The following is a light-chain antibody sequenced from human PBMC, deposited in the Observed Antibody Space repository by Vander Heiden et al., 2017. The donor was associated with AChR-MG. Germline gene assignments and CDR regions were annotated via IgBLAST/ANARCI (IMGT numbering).Light chain of an antibody. CDR1: QSINNW. CDR3: QQSQHFPWT. Sequence: DIQMTQSPPFVSASVGDTVTITCRASQSINNWLTWYQQKPGKAPSLLISATSRLQSGVPSRFSGSGSGTDFTLTISDLQSEDFGTYFCQQSQHFPWTFGQGTKVEI. J-gene: IGKJ1*01. V-gene: IGKV1-12*01. CDR2: ATS.